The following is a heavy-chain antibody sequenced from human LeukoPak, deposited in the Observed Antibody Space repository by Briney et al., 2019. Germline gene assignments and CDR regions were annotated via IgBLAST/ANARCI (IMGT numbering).Heavy chain of an antibody. D-gene: IGHD4-23*01. Sequence: SETLSLNCAVYSGSFSGYYWRRNPQPPGQGLEWIGEINHSGSTNYNPSLKSRVTISVDTSKNQFSLKLSSVTAADTAVYYCARATTVVTPYYFDYWGQGTLVTVSS. J-gene: IGHJ4*02. V-gene: IGHV4-34*01. CDR2: INHSGST. CDR3: ARATTVVTPYYFDY. CDR1: SGSFSGYY.